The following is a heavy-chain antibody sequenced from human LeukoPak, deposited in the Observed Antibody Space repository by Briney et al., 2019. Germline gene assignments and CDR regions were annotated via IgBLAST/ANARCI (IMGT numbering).Heavy chain of an antibody. J-gene: IGHJ4*02. D-gene: IGHD2-2*01. CDR3: AARLRGYCSSTSCYAFDY. CDR1: GYTLTELS. V-gene: IGHV1-24*01. CDR2: FDPEDGET. Sequence: GASVKVSCKVSGYTLTELSMHWVRQAPGKGLEWMGGFDPEDGETIYAQKFQGRVTMTEDTSTDTAYMELSSLRSEDTAVYYCAARLRGYCSSTSCYAFDYWSQGTLVTVSS.